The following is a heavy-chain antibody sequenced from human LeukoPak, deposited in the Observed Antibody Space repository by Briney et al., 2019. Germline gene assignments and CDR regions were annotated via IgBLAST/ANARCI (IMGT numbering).Heavy chain of an antibody. CDR3: ASPDCSRTSCYSDRYYYGMDV. Sequence: SVKASCKASGGTFNNYVINWVRQAPGQGLEWMGGIIPIFGTPNYAQKFQGRVTITADESTSTAHIELSSLRSEDTAVYYCASPDCSRTSCYSDRYYYGMDVWGQGTTVTVSS. CDR1: GGTFNNYV. J-gene: IGHJ6*02. V-gene: IGHV1-69*13. D-gene: IGHD2-2*02. CDR2: IIPIFGTP.